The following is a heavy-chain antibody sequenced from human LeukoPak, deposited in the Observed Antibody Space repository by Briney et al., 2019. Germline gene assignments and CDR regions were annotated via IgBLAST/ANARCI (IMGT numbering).Heavy chain of an antibody. D-gene: IGHD4-23*01. CDR2: IYAGNGNT. CDR3: ARVGVATVVTATRYYYGMDV. V-gene: IGHV1-3*01. J-gene: IGHJ6*02. CDR1: GYTFTSYA. Sequence: ASVKVSCKASGYTFTSYAMHWVRQAPGQRLEWMGWIYAGNGNTKYSQKFQGRVTITRDTSASTAYMELSSLRSEDTAVYYCARVGVATVVTATRYYYGMDVWGQGTTVTVSS.